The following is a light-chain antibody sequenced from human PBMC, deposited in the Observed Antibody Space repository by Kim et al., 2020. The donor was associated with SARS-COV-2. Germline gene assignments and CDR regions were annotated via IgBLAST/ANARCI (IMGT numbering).Light chain of an antibody. CDR3: KSADSSGTYRV. CDR2: KDT. Sequence: SYELTQPPSVSVSPGQTARITCSGDALPKQYAYWYQQKPGQAPVLLITKDTERSSGTPERFSGSTSGTTVTLTISGVQAEDEADYYCKSADSSGTYRVFGGGTKLTVL. V-gene: IGLV3-25*03. J-gene: IGLJ3*02. CDR1: ALPKQY.